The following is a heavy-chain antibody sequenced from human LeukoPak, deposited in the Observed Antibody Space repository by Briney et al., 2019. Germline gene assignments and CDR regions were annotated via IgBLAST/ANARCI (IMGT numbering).Heavy chain of an antibody. D-gene: IGHD3-3*01. Sequence: SVKVSCKASGGTFSSYAISWVRQAPGQGLEWMGGIIPIFGTANYAQKFQGRVTITADESTSTAYMELSSLRSEDTAVYYCAGDGRIYDFWSGYYQFDYWGQGSLVTVSS. J-gene: IGHJ4*02. CDR2: IIPIFGTA. CDR1: GGTFSSYA. CDR3: AGDGRIYDFWSGYYQFDY. V-gene: IGHV1-69*13.